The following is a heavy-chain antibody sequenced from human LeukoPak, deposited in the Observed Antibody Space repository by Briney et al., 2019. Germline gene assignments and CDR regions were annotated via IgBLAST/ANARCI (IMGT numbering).Heavy chain of an antibody. Sequence: ASVKVSCKTSGYTFTDSYMHWVRQAPGQGLEWIGWINPNAGDTTYAQGFHGRVTMNRDTSISTVYMELNSLKLDDTAVYYCTREGRVGVPFDYWGQGTLVTVSS. CDR2: INPNAGDT. J-gene: IGHJ4*02. CDR1: GYTFTDSY. D-gene: IGHD2-15*01. CDR3: TREGRVGVPFDY. V-gene: IGHV1-2*02.